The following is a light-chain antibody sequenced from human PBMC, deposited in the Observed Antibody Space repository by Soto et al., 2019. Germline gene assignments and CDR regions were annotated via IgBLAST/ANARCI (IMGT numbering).Light chain of an antibody. V-gene: IGKV3-15*01. Sequence: EIVMTQSPDTLSVSPGERATLSCRASQSVSGNLAWYQQKPGQAPRLLIYGASTRATGLPARFSGSGSGTEFTLTISSLQSEDFALYYCQQYDHWPFTFGPGTKVDIK. J-gene: IGKJ3*01. CDR2: GAS. CDR1: QSVSGN. CDR3: QQYDHWPFT.